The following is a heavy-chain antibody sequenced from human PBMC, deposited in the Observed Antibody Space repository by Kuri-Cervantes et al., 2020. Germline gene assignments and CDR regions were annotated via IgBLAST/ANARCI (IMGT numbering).Heavy chain of an antibody. Sequence: SETLSLTCTVSGGPISSGDYYWSWIRQPPGKGLEWIGYIYYSGSTYYNPSLTNRVTISVDTSKNQFSMKLSSVTAADTAVYYCARARYDSSGWTSDYWGQGTLVTVSS. CDR3: ARARYDSSGWTSDY. J-gene: IGHJ4*02. CDR2: IYYSGST. CDR1: GGPISSGDYY. V-gene: IGHV4-30-4*01. D-gene: IGHD3-22*01.